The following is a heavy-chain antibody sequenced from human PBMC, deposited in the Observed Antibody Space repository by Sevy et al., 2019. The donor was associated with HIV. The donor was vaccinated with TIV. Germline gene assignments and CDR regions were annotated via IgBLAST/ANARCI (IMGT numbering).Heavy chain of an antibody. Sequence: GGSLRLSCAASGFTFSSYSMNWVRQAPGKGLEWVSSISSSSSYIYYADSVKGRFTISRDNAKNSLYLQMNSLRAEDTAVYYCARDYTQWLDSLGYWGPGTLVTVSS. J-gene: IGHJ4*02. CDR1: GFTFSSYS. CDR2: ISSSSSYI. D-gene: IGHD6-19*01. CDR3: ARDYTQWLDSLGY. V-gene: IGHV3-21*01.